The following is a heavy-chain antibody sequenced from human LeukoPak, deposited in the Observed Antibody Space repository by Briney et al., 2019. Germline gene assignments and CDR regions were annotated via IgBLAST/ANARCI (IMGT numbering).Heavy chain of an antibody. CDR2: INSDGSST. Sequence: GGSLRLSCAASGSTFSSYWMPWVRQPPGKGLVWVSRINSDGSSTSYADSVKGRFTISRDNAKNTLYLQMNSLRAEDTAVYYCARMVLGGFDYWGQGTLVTVSS. CDR3: ARMVLGGFDY. J-gene: IGHJ4*02. CDR1: GSTFSSYW. D-gene: IGHD4/OR15-4a*01. V-gene: IGHV3-74*01.